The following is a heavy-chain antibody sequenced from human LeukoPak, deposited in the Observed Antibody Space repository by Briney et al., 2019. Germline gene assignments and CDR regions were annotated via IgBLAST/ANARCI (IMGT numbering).Heavy chain of an antibody. CDR2: MNPNSGNT. D-gene: IGHD3-22*01. CDR1: GYTFTSYD. Sequence: ASVKVSCKASGYTFTSYDINWVRQATGQGLEWMGWMNPNSGNTGHAQKSQGRVTMTRNTSISTAYMELSSLRSEDTAVYYCARVRDYYDSSGYYEYFDYWGQGTLVTVSS. V-gene: IGHV1-8*01. CDR3: ARVRDYYDSSGYYEYFDY. J-gene: IGHJ4*02.